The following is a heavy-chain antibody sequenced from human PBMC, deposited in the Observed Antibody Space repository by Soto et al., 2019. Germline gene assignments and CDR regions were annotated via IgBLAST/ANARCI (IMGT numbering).Heavy chain of an antibody. Sequence: QVQLQESGPGLVKPSEALSLTCTVSGGSVNSDSYYWTWIRQPPGKRLEWIGSLYYSGSTNYNPSLKSRVTISVDTSKNQLSLKLSSVTAADTAGYFCASESREFSSSGGLDVWGQGTTVTVSS. J-gene: IGHJ6*02. CDR3: ASESREFSSSGGLDV. V-gene: IGHV4-61*01. D-gene: IGHD3-10*01. CDR1: GGSVNSDSYY. CDR2: LYYSGST.